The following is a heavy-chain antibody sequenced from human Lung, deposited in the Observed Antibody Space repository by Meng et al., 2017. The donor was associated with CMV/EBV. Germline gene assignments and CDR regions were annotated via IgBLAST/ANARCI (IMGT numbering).Heavy chain of an antibody. D-gene: IGHD1-26*01. V-gene: IGHV3-21*01. CDR1: GFTFSGYS. CDR2: ITSRSSNT. CDR3: ARDLIRGVVGARPRGPGDL. J-gene: IGHJ4*01. Sequence: GESXKISXVASGFTFSGYSMNWVRQTPGKGLEWVSSITSRSSNTYYSDSVKGRFTISRDNAKNSLYLQMNSLRDEDTAVYYCARDLIRGVVGARPRGPGDLWGHGXLVTVSS.